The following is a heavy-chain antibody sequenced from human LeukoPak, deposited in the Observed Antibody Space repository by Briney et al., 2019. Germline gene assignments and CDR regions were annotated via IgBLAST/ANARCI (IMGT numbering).Heavy chain of an antibody. Sequence: PGGSLRLSCAASGFTFSSYHVNWVRQAPGEGLEWLSYIHSTSGSIHYADSVKGRFTISRDNAKNSLYLQMNSLRAEDTAVYYCSRVVQDVTGADYWGQGTLVIVSS. CDR2: IHSTSGSI. D-gene: IGHD3-9*01. CDR1: GFTFSSYH. J-gene: IGHJ4*02. V-gene: IGHV3-48*01. CDR3: SRVVQDVTGADY.